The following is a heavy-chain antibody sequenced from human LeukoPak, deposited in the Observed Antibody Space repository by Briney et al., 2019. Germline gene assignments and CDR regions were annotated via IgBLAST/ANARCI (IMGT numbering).Heavy chain of an antibody. J-gene: IGHJ6*03. CDR1: GGSISSYY. Sequence: ETLSLTCTVSGGSISSYYWSWIRQPPGKGLEWIGYIYYSGSTSYNPSLKSRVTMSVDTSKNQFSLKLRSVTAADTAVYYCARLSYCSDTNCPPHHMDVWGKGTAVTVSS. D-gene: IGHD2-2*01. CDR2: IYYSGST. V-gene: IGHV4-59*01. CDR3: ARLSYCSDTNCPPHHMDV.